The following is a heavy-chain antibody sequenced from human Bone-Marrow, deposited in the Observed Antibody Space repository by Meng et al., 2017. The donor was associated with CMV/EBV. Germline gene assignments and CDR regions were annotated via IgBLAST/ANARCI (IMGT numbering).Heavy chain of an antibody. CDR2: ISGPGRTI. D-gene: IGHD6-13*01. V-gene: IGHV3-11*04. Sequence: GGSLRLSCAASGFTFGDRYMSWIRQAPGKGLEWIAYISGPGRTIYYADSLQGRVTISRDNADKLLYLQINGLKVDDTAVYYCATTAAGFDSWGQGTLVPVSS. CDR3: ATTAAGFDS. CDR1: GFTFGDRY. J-gene: IGHJ4*02.